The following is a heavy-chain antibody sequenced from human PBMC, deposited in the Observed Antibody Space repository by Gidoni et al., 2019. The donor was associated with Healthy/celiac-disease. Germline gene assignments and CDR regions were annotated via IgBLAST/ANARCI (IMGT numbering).Heavy chain of an antibody. CDR3: ARDRLRGSGTTLDV. CDR2: IWSYGSNG. D-gene: IGHD3-10*01. V-gene: IGHV3-33*01. CDR1: GLSLDNHG. J-gene: IGHJ6*03. Sequence: QVQLVESGGGVVQPGTSLRLSCEASGLSLDNHGMHWVRLAPGKGLEWVAVIWSYGSNGDYADPVKGRFTISRDNSKNTLFLQMNSLRVEDTATYFCARDRLRGSGTTLDVWGKGTTVXVSS.